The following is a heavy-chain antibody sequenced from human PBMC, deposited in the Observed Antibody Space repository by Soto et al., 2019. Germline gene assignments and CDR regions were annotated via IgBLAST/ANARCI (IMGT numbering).Heavy chain of an antibody. D-gene: IGHD3-10*01. CDR1: GGTLSDHG. J-gene: IGHJ3*02. V-gene: IGHV1-69*06. Sequence: QAQLEQSGAEGKKPGSSVKVSCKASGGTLSDHGVAWLRQAPGQGLEWMGGTIPVFNAPKYAPKFQGRVTLAADKSTIIADMELISRISEDTALYYYARGGFDSGNHYPGPAAFDIWGQGTMVIVSS. CDR2: TIPVFNAP. CDR3: ARGGFDSGNHYPGPAAFDI.